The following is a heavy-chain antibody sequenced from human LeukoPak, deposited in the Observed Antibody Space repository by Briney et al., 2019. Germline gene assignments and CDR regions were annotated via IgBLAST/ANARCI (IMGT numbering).Heavy chain of an antibody. CDR2: ISISGAST. CDR3: AKVIDSYGQGDI. V-gene: IGHV3-23*01. CDR1: GFSFSSYS. J-gene: IGHJ3*02. Sequence: GGSLRLSCIASGFSFSSYSMTWVRQAPGKGLEWVAGISISGASTYYADSVKGRFTISRDNSKNTLYLQMNSLRAEDTAVYYCAKVIDSYGQGDIWGQGTMVTVSS. D-gene: IGHD5-18*01.